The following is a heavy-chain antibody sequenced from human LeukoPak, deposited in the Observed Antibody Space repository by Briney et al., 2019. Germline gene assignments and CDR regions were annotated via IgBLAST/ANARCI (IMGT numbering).Heavy chain of an antibody. CDR1: GYTFTSYA. Sequence: ASVKVSCKASGYTFTSYAMNWVRQAPGQGLEWMGWINTNTGNPTYAQGFTGRFVFSLDTSVSTAYLQISSLKAEDTVVYYCARDWQWLVGGYDAFDIWGQGTMVTVSS. CDR3: ARDWQWLVGGYDAFDI. V-gene: IGHV7-4-1*02. D-gene: IGHD6-19*01. CDR2: INTNTGNP. J-gene: IGHJ3*02.